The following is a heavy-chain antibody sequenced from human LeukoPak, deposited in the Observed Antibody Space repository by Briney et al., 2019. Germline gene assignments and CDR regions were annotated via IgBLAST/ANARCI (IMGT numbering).Heavy chain of an antibody. V-gene: IGHV4-30-2*01. Sequence: SETLSLTCAVSGGSISSGGYTWSWIRQPPGKGLEWIGYCEHRGRPYYNPSLKSRVTISVDTSRNQFSLKESCVTGADTAVYYCARTEGGGNSVDYWRQGTLVSVPS. CDR3: ARTEGGGNSVDY. D-gene: IGHD4-23*01. CDR2: CEHRGRP. CDR1: GGSISSGGYT. J-gene: IGHJ4*02.